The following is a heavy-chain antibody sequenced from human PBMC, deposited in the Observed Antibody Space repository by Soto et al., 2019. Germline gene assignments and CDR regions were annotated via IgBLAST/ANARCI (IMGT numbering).Heavy chain of an antibody. J-gene: IGHJ4*02. CDR2: FFYSGST. D-gene: IGHD2-2*01. Sequence: SETLSLTCTVSGGSISSYYWSWIRQPPGKGLEWIGYFFYSGSTNYNPFLESRVTISVDTSKNQFSLKLNSVTAADTAVYYCARRYRSCFDYWGQGTLVTVSS. CDR1: GGSISSYY. V-gene: IGHV4-59*01. CDR3: ARRYRSCFDY.